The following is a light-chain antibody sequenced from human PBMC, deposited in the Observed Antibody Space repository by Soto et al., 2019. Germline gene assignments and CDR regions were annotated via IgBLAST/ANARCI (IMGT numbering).Light chain of an antibody. CDR3: QQRSNRPLT. J-gene: IGKJ4*01. CDR1: PTARSY. CDR2: DVS. V-gene: IGKV3-11*01. Sequence: EIVLTQSPATLSLSPGERATLSCRASPTARSYLAWYQQKPGQAPRLLIYDVSNRATGVPARFSGSGSETDFSLTISSLEPEDFAVYYCQQRSNRPLTFGGGTRVEIK.